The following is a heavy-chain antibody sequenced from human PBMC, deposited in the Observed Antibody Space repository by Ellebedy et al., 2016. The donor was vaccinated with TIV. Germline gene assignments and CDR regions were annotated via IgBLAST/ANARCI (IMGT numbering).Heavy chain of an antibody. D-gene: IGHD6-13*01. CDR2: IIPIFGTA. CDR1: GGTFSSYA. CDR3: ARGPRSSPATIDY. J-gene: IGHJ4*02. Sequence: ASVKVSCKASGGTFSSYAISWVRQAPGQGLEWMGGIIPIFGTANYAQKFQGRVTITADESTSTAYMELSSLRSEDTAVYYCARGPRSSPATIDYWGQGTLVTVSS. V-gene: IGHV1-69*13.